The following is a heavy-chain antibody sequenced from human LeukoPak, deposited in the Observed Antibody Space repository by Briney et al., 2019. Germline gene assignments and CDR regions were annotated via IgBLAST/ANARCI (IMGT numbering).Heavy chain of an antibody. CDR1: GFTFGSHE. J-gene: IGHJ4*02. D-gene: IGHD3-22*01. V-gene: IGHV3-48*03. CDR2: ISSGGSTI. Sequence: GGSLRLSCAASGFTFGSHEMNWVRQSPGKGLEWLSYISSGGSTIYYADSVKGRFTISRDNAKNSLYLQMNSLRAEDTAVYYCARDSYYYDSSYGYWGQGTLVTVSS. CDR3: ARDSYYYDSSYGY.